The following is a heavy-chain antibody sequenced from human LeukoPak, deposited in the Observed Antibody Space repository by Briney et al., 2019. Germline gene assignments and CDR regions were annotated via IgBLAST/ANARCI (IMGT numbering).Heavy chain of an antibody. J-gene: IGHJ4*02. D-gene: IGHD4-17*01. CDR3: ARGPDYSDRLDFFDY. CDR1: GLTFSKHW. CDR2: IKQDGSQ. V-gene: IGHV3-7*01. Sequence: GGSLRLSCAASGLTFSKHWMGWVRQAPGKGPEWVASIKQDGSQYYVDSVKGRFIISRDNAKNSLYLQMNSLRAEDTAVYSCARGPDYSDRLDFFDYWGQGTLVTVSS.